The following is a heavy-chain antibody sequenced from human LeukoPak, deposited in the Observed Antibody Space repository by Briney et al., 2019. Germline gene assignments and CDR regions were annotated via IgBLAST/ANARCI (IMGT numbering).Heavy chain of an antibody. CDR2: IYYSGST. V-gene: IGHV4-59*01. CDR1: GGSISSYY. CDR3: ASSSLEMATSTVPFDY. D-gene: IGHD5-24*01. Sequence: SETLSLTCTVSGGSISSYYWSWIRQPPGKGLEWIGYIYYSGSTNYNPSLKSRVTISVDTSKNQFSLKLSSVTAAVTAVYYCASSSLEMATSTVPFDYWGQGTLVTVSS. J-gene: IGHJ4*02.